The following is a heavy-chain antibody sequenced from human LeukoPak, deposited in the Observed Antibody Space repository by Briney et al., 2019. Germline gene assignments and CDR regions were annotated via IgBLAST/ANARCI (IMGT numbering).Heavy chain of an antibody. CDR3: ARARTSIRFTDSFDI. D-gene: IGHD2-21*01. CDR1: GVTFSNNS. CDR2: IIPILRSA. J-gene: IGHJ3*02. Sequence: ASVKVSCKTSGVTFSNNSITWVRQAPGQGLEWLGGIIPILRSASYAQKFRGRLRMTSDESTTTAYMELSSLSSDDTAMYFCARARTSIRFTDSFDIWSQGTLVTVSS. V-gene: IGHV1-69*13.